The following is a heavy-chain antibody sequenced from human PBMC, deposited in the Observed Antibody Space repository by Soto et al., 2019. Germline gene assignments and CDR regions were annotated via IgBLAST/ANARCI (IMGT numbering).Heavy chain of an antibody. Sequence: PGESLKISCTASGFTFTNYDMHWVRQAPGKGLEWVAGISYDGRHIYYGVSVKGRFTISRDNSKNTLYLQTNSLGPEDTALYFWAKDLGYYSPLYYYYGMDVWGQGT. V-gene: IGHV3-30*18. CDR3: AKDLGYYSPLYYYYGMDV. CDR1: GFTFTNYD. J-gene: IGHJ6*02. D-gene: IGHD3-22*01. CDR2: ISYDGRHI.